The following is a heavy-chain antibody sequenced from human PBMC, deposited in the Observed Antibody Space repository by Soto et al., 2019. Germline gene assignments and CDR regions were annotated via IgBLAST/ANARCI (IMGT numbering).Heavy chain of an antibody. CDR2: IYYNGSS. V-gene: IGHV4-39*01. D-gene: IGHD1-26*01. J-gene: IGHJ4*02. Sequence: QLQLQESGPGLVKPSETLSLTCTVSGGSITSNAYYWGWIRQPPGKGLEWLGYIYYNGSSSYNPSLKSRVTMSVDTSKNQFSLKLSSVTAADTAVYYCARRPKRGSYSWCFDYWGQGTLVTVSS. CDR1: GGSITSNAYY. CDR3: ARRPKRGSYSWCFDY.